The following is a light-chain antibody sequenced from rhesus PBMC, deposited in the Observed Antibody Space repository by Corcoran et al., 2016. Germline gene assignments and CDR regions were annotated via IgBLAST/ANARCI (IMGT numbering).Light chain of an antibody. CDR1: QGISNN. CDR2: YAS. Sequence: DIQMTQSPSSLSASVGDTVTITCRASQGISNNLAWYQQKPGKVPKLLIYYASTLQSGVPSRFSGSGSGTDFTLTISMLQAEDFATYDCQHGYGTPLYSFGQGTKVEIK. J-gene: IGKJ2*01. CDR3: QHGYGTPLYS. V-gene: IGKV1S15*01.